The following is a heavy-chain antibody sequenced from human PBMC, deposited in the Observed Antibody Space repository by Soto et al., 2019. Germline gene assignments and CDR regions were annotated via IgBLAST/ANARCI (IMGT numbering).Heavy chain of an antibody. CDR1: GYTFTSYD. V-gene: IGHV1-8*01. J-gene: IGHJ4*02. D-gene: IGHD5-18*01. Sequence: GPSVKVSCKASGYTFTSYDINWVRQATGQGLEWMGWMNPNSGNTGYAQKSQGRVTMTRNTSTSTAYMELRSLRSEDTAVYYCARTDTAMVTYADYWGQGTLVTVSS. CDR2: MNPNSGNT. CDR3: ARTDTAMVTYADY.